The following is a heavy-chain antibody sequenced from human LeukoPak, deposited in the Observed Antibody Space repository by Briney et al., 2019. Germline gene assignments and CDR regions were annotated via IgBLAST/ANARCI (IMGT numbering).Heavy chain of an antibody. J-gene: IGHJ3*02. CDR3: ARKIGSSGAFDI. V-gene: IGHV4-4*02. CDR1: GGPISSTNW. CDR2: IYHSGST. D-gene: IGHD1-26*01. Sequence: SETLSLTRAVSGGPISSTNWWSWVRQPPGKGLEWIGEIYHSGSTNYNPSLRSRITISVDKSKDQFSLRLSSVTAADTAVYYCARKIGSSGAFDIWGQGTMVTVSS.